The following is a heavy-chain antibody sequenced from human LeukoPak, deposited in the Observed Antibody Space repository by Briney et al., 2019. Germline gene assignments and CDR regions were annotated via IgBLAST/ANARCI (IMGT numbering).Heavy chain of an antibody. CDR1: GGSFSGYY. V-gene: IGHV4-34*01. Sequence: SEALSLTCAVYGGSFSGYYWSWIRQPPGKGLEWIGEINHSGSTNYNPSLKSRVTISVDMSKNQFSLKLSSVTAADTAVYYCARRKAYPSYGMDVWGQGTTVTVSS. CDR3: ARRKAYPSYGMDV. J-gene: IGHJ6*02. CDR2: INHSGST. D-gene: IGHD2-2*01.